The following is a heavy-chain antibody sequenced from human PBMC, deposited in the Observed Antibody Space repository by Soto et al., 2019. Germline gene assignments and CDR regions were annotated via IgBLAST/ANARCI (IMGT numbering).Heavy chain of an antibody. J-gene: IGHJ2*01. CDR2: ISSSGSTI. CDR1: GFTFSDYY. Sequence: QVQLVESGGGLVKPGGSLRLSCAASGFTFSDYYMSWIRQAPGKGLEWVSYISSSGSTIYYADSVKGRFTISRDNXKXSXXLQMNSLRAEDTDVYYCARDKIDYYDSSGYWYFDLWGRGTLVTVSS. CDR3: ARDKIDYYDSSGYWYFDL. D-gene: IGHD3-22*01. V-gene: IGHV3-11*01.